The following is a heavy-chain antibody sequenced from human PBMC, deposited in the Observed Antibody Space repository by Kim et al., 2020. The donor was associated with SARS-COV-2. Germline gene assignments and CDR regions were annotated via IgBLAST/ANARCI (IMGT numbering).Heavy chain of an antibody. Sequence: SETLSLTCTVSGGSISSGGYYWSWIRQHPGKGLEWIGYIYYSGSTYYNPSLKSRVTISVDTSKNQFSLKLSSVTAADMAVYYCASSYYYDSSGYYYGSAFDIWGQGTMVTVSS. D-gene: IGHD3-22*01. CDR1: GGSISSGGYY. CDR3: ASSYYYDSSGYYYGSAFDI. V-gene: IGHV4-31*03. CDR2: IYYSGST. J-gene: IGHJ3*02.